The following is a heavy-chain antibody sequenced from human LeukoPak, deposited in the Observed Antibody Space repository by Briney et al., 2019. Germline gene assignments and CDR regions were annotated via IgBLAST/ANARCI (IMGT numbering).Heavy chain of an antibody. CDR1: GYTFTSYD. D-gene: IGHD6-13*01. V-gene: IGHV1-8*01. CDR3: ARGLGLDSSSWYGWYFDL. J-gene: IGHJ2*01. CDR2: MNPNSGNT. Sequence: ASVKVSCKASGYTFTSYDINWVRQATGQGLEWRGWMNPNSGNTGYAPKLQGRVTMTRNTSISTAYMELSSLSSEDTAVYYCARGLGLDSSSWYGWYFDLWGRGTLVTVSS.